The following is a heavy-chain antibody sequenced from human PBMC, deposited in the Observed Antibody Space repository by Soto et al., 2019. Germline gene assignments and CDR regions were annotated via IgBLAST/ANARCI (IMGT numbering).Heavy chain of an antibody. D-gene: IGHD2-2*01. V-gene: IGHV1-46*03. CDR2: INPSGGST. Sequence: SVKVSCKASGYTFTSYYIHWVRQAPGQGLEWMGVINPSGGSTSYAQNFQGRVTMTRDTSTSTVYMELSSLRSEDTAVYYCVRESTPTRWFDPWGQGTLVTVSS. CDR3: VRESTPTRWFDP. CDR1: GYTFTSYY. J-gene: IGHJ5*02.